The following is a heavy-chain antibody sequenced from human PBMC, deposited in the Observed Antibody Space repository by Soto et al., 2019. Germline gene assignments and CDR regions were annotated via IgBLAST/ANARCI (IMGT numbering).Heavy chain of an antibody. CDR3: ARDRGAQTTGFTGVDY. CDR1: GFTFSDYY. D-gene: IGHD1-1*01. J-gene: IGHJ4*02. CDR2: IGGRGDNI. V-gene: IGHV3-11*01. Sequence: QVQLVESGGGLVTPGGSLRLSCAASGFTFSDYYMSWIRQAPGRGLEWVSYIGGRGDNIYYAESVRGRFTVSRDNARTSLHLQMDSLRTEDTAVYFCARDRGAQTTGFTGVDYWGQGALVTVSS.